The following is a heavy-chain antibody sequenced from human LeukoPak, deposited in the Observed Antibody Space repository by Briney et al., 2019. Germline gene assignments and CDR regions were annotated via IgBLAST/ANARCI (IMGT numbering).Heavy chain of an antibody. D-gene: IGHD3-3*01. J-gene: IGHJ6*03. Sequence: GASVKVSCKASGYTFTRYYMHWVRQAPGQGLEWMGWINPNSGGTNYAQKFQGRVTMTRDTSISTAYMELSRLRSDDTAVYYCAREVPRITIFGVVSYYYYMDVWGKGTTVTVSS. CDR3: AREVPRITIFGVVSYYYYMDV. CDR2: INPNSGGT. CDR1: GYTFTRYY. V-gene: IGHV1-2*02.